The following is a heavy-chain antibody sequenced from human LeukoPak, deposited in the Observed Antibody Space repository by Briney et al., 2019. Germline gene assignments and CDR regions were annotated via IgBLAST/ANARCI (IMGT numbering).Heavy chain of an antibody. J-gene: IGHJ4*02. D-gene: IGHD2-21*02. CDR3: ARGPYCGEDCYSRAPQY. CDR1: GGTFSSFP. CDR2: IIPILDVT. Sequence: ASVKVSCKASGGTFSSFPISWVRQAPGQGLEWMGRIIPILDVTDYAQKFQGRVTIAADKSRTTVSMDVSGLRSDDTAVYYCARGPYCGEDCYSRAPQYWGQGSLVTVSS. V-gene: IGHV1-69*04.